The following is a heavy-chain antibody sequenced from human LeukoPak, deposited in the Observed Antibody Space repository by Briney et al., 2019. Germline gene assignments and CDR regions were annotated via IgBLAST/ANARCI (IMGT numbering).Heavy chain of an antibody. D-gene: IGHD3-3*01. J-gene: IGHJ6*03. CDR1: GGSISSYY. V-gene: IGHV4-59*08. CDR2: IYYSGST. CDR3: ATVSTIYGVVQGFTYYMDV. Sequence: SETLSLTCTVSGGSISSYYWSWIRQPPGKGLEWIGYIYYSGSTNYNPSLKSRVTISVDTSKNQFSLRLSSVTAADTAIYYCATVSTIYGVVQGFTYYMDVWGTGTTVTVSS.